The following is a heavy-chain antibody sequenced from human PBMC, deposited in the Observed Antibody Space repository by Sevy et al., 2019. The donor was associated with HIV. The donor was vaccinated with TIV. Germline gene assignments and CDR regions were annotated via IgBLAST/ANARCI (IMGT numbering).Heavy chain of an antibody. V-gene: IGHV3-23*01. Sequence: GGSLRLSCAASGFTFSSYAMSWVRQAPGKGLEWVSAISGSGGSTYYADSVKGRFTISRDNSKNTLYLQMNSLRAEDTAVYYSAKDYIVVVPAAPYAFDIWGQGTMVTVSS. J-gene: IGHJ3*02. CDR3: AKDYIVVVPAAPYAFDI. D-gene: IGHD2-2*01. CDR2: ISGSGGST. CDR1: GFTFSSYA.